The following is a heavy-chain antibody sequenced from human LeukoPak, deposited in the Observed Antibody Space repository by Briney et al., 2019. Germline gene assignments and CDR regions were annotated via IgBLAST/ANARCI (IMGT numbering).Heavy chain of an antibody. J-gene: IGHJ4*02. D-gene: IGHD1-26*01. CDR1: GGTFSSYA. CDR3: ARTSGSTYYFDY. Sequence: ASVKVSCKASGGTFSSYAISWVRQAPGQGLEWMGRIIPILGIANYAQKFQGRVAITADKSTSTAYMELSSLRSEDTAVYYCARTSGSTYYFDYWSQGTLVTVSS. V-gene: IGHV1-69*04. CDR2: IIPILGIA.